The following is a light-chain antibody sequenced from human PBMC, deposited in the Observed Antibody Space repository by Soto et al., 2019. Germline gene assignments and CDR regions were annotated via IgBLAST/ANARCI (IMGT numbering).Light chain of an antibody. Sequence: NFMLTQPHSVSESPGKTVTISCTRSSGSIGSSYVQWYQQRPGSSPTTVIFEDNQRAAGVPVRFSGSIDSSSNSTSLVISGLRTEDEADYYCQSYDTSHHLVFGGGTKVTVL. J-gene: IGLJ3*02. CDR2: EDN. CDR1: SGSIGSSY. CDR3: QSYDTSHHLV. V-gene: IGLV6-57*01.